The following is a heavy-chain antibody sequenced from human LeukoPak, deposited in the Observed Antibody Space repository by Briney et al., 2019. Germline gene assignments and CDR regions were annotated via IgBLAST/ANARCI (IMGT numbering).Heavy chain of an antibody. V-gene: IGHV3-48*04. CDR1: GLTFSKYS. CDR3: ARDLLWFGESLYYYYGMDV. J-gene: IGHJ6*02. Sequence: GGSLRLSCAASGLTFSKYSMTWVRQAPGKGLEWVSFIDTSSTTMYYTDSVKGRFTISRDNAKNSLYLQMNSLRAEDTAVYYCARDLLWFGESLYYYYGMDVWGQGTTVTVSS. D-gene: IGHD3-10*01. CDR2: IDTSSTTM.